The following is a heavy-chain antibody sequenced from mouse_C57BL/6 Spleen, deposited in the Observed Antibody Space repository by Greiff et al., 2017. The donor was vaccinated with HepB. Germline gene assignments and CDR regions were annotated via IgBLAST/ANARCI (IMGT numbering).Heavy chain of an antibody. D-gene: IGHD2-1*01. J-gene: IGHJ2*01. V-gene: IGHV1-52*01. Sequence: QVQLQQPGAELVRPGSSVKLSCKASGYTFTSYWMHWVKQRPIQGLEWIGNIDPSDSETHYNQKFKDKATLTVDKSSSTAYMQLSSLTSEDSAVYYCARGGGGYGNYGYWGQGTTLTVSS. CDR1: GYTFTSYW. CDR3: ARGGGGYGNYGY. CDR2: IDPSDSET.